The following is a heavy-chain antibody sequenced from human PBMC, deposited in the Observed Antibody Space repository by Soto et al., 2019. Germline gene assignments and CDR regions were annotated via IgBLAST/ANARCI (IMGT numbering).Heavy chain of an antibody. V-gene: IGHV4-4*07. D-gene: IGHD6-13*01. J-gene: IGHJ6*02. Sequence: SETLSLTCTVSGGSISSYYWSWIRQPAGKGLEWIGRIYTSGSTNYNPSLKSRVTMSVDTSKNRFSLKLSSVTAADTAVYYCARDQYTSSWGSYYYYGMEVWRQETTVTTSS. CDR1: GGSISSYY. CDR3: ARDQYTSSWGSYYYYGMEV. CDR2: IYTSGST.